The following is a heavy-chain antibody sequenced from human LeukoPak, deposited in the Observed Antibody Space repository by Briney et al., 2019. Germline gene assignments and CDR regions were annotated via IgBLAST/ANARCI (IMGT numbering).Heavy chain of an antibody. J-gene: IGHJ4*02. V-gene: IGHV4-39*07. CDR2: IYYSGST. Sequence: PSETLSLTCTVSGGSISSSSYYWGWIRQPPGKGLEWIGSIYYSGSTYYNPSLKSRVTISVDTSKNQFSLKLSSVTAADTAVYYCARVRTKNYFDYWGQGTLVTVSS. CDR1: GGSISSSSYY. D-gene: IGHD1-14*01. CDR3: ARVRTKNYFDY.